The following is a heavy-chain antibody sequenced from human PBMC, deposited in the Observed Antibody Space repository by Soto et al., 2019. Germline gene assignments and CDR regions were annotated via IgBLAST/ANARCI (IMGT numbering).Heavy chain of an antibody. D-gene: IGHD1-26*01. J-gene: IGHJ2*01. CDR2: IIPIFGTA. CDR1: GYTFTSYC. V-gene: IGHV1-69*13. Sequence: SVKVSCKASGYTFTSYCISWVRHAPGQGLEWMGGIIPIFGTANYAQKFQGRVTITADESTSTAYMELSSLRSEDTAVYYCAREGGSGSPDWYFNVWGRGTLVTVSS. CDR3: AREGGSGSPDWYFNV.